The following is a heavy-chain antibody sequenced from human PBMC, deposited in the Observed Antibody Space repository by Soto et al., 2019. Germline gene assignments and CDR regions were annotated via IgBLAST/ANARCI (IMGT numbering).Heavy chain of an antibody. Sequence: PGESLKISCKGSGYSFTSYWIGWVRQMPGKGLEWMGIIYPGDSDTRYSPSFQGQVTISADKSISTAYLQWSSLKASDTAMYYCASTYYYDSSGYYHYGMDVWGQGTTVTVSS. V-gene: IGHV5-51*01. D-gene: IGHD3-22*01. J-gene: IGHJ6*02. CDR1: GYSFTSYW. CDR2: IYPGDSDT. CDR3: ASTYYYDSSGYYHYGMDV.